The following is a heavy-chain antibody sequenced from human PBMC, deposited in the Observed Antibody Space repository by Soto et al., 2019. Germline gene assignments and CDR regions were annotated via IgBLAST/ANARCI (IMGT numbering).Heavy chain of an antibody. V-gene: IGHV1-18*01. CDR1: GYTFTRYV. Sequence: ASVKVSCKASGYTFTRYVISWVRQAPGQGLEWMGWISAYNGNTNYAQKLQGRVTMTTDTSTSTAYMELRSLRSDDTGVCYCARAPSNWEHAFDIWGQGTMVTVSS. CDR2: ISAYNGNT. J-gene: IGHJ3*02. D-gene: IGHD7-27*01. CDR3: ARAPSNWEHAFDI.